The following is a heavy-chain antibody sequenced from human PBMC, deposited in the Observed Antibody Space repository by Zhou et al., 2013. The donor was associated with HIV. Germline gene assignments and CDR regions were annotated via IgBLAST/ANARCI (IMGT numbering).Heavy chain of an antibody. Sequence: QVQLVQSGAEVQKPGASVKVSCKASGYTFTSYYLHWVRQAPGQGLEWMGWINAYNGDTSYAQKFRGRVTMTTDTPTATAYMELTRLTSDDTAMYFCARVVSHIPPGAYWGQGTLVTVSS. CDR2: INAYNGDT. V-gene: IGHV1-18*04. J-gene: IGHJ4*02. CDR1: GYTFTSYY. CDR3: ARVVSHIPPGAY.